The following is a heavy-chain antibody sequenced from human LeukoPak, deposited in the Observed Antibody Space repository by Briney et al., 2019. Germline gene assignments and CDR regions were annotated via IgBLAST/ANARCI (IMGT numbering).Heavy chain of an antibody. CDR2: LGGSGATT. CDR3: AKERLTTTAFDI. J-gene: IGHJ3*02. CDR1: GFTFSTNS. D-gene: IGHD4-11*01. V-gene: IGHV3-23*01. Sequence: GGSLRLSCAASGFTFSTNSMSWVRQAPGKGLEWVSILGGSGATTYYADSVKGRFTISRDNSKNMLYLQMNSLRAEDTAVYYCAKERLTTTAFDIWGQGTMVTISS.